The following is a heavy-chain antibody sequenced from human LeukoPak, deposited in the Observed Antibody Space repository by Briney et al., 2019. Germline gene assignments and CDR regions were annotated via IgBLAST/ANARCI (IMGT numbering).Heavy chain of an antibody. J-gene: IGHJ3*02. CDR3: AQGGYFAFDM. CDR2: TSRSSGA. CDR1: GFTFSAYD. D-gene: IGHD2-2*03. Sequence: QPGGSLRLSCVGSGFTFSAYDMQWVRQAPGKGRDWVSGTSRSSGAHYTDSVKGRFTISRDNSKDTLYLQMDRLRAEDMAVYYCAQGGYFAFDMWGQGTMVTVSS. V-gene: IGHV3-23*01.